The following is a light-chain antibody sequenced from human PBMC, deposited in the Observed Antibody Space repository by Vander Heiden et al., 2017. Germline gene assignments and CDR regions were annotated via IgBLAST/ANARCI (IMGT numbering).Light chain of an antibody. CDR2: AAS. Sequence: AIRMTQSPSSFSASTGDRVTITCRASQGISSYLAWYQQKPGKAPKLLIYAASTLQSGVPSRLSRSGSGTDFTLTMRCLQSEDFTTYYSQEYDSYGQAFGQGTKVEIK. V-gene: IGKV1-8*01. CDR3: QEYDSYGQA. J-gene: IGKJ1*01. CDR1: QGISSY.